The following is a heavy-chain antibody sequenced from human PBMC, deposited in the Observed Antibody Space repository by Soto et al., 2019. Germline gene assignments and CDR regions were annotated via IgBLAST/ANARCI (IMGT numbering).Heavy chain of an antibody. D-gene: IGHD3-10*01. CDR1: GFIFNSYE. CDR2: ISSSGSTI. J-gene: IGHJ4*02. V-gene: IGHV3-48*03. Sequence: EVQLVESGGGLVQPGGSLRLSCAASGFIFNSYEVNWVRQAPGKGLEWVSYISSSGSTIYYADSVKGRFTISRDNAMNSLYLEMNSLRAEDTAVYYCAREGRSPDYWGQGTLVTVSS. CDR3: AREGRSPDY.